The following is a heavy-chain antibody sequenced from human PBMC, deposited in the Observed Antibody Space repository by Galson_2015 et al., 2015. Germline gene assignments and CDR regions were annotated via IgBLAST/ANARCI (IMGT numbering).Heavy chain of an antibody. J-gene: IGHJ6*02. V-gene: IGHV3-30-3*01. CDR3: ATSKTGYSYGYYYYGMDV. D-gene: IGHD5-18*01. Sequence: SLRLSCAASGFTFSSYAMHWVRQAPGKGLEWVAVISYDGSNKYYADSVKGRFTISRDNSKNTLYLQMNSLRAEDTAVYYCATSKTGYSYGYYYYGMDVWGQGTTVTVSS. CDR1: GFTFSSYA. CDR2: ISYDGSNK.